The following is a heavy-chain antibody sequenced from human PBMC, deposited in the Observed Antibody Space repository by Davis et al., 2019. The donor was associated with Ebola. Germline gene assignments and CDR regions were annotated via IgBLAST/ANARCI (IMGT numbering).Heavy chain of an antibody. D-gene: IGHD3-3*01. CDR1: GYTFTSYY. CDR2: INPSGGST. V-gene: IGHV1-46*01. Sequence: AASVKVSCKASGYTFTSYYMHWVRQAPGQGLEWMGIINPSGGSTSYAQKFQGRVTMTRDTSISTAYMELSRLRSDDTAVYYCASVTIFGVVNPYWFDPWGQGTLVTVSS. J-gene: IGHJ5*02. CDR3: ASVTIFGVVNPYWFDP.